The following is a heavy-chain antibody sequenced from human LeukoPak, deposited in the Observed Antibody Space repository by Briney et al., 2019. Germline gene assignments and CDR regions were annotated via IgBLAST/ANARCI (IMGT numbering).Heavy chain of an antibody. D-gene: IGHD4-11*01. CDR2: IYHSGST. Sequence: KPSETLSLTCAVSAYSIRGDDYWGWVRQSPGKGLEWIGSIYHSGSTHYNPSLKSRVTISVDTSKNQFSLMLNSVTAADTAVYYCARNRSMTTTPGFDHSGQGTLVTVSS. CDR1: AYSIRGDDY. J-gene: IGHJ4*02. CDR3: ARNRSMTTTPGFDH. V-gene: IGHV4-38-2*01.